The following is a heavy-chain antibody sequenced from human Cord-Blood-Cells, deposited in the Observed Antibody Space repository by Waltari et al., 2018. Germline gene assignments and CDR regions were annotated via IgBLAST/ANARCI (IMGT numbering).Heavy chain of an antibody. V-gene: IGHV1-8*01. CDR3: ARGARGYSGYDWYFAL. J-gene: IGHJ2*01. Sequence: QVQLVQSGAEVKKPGASVKVSCKASGYTFTSYDINWVRQATGQGLEWMGWMNPNSGNTGYTQKFQVRVTMTRNTSISTAYRELSSLRSEDTAVYYCARGARGYSGYDWYFALWGRGTLVTVSS. CDR1: GYTFTSYD. CDR2: MNPNSGNT. D-gene: IGHD5-12*01.